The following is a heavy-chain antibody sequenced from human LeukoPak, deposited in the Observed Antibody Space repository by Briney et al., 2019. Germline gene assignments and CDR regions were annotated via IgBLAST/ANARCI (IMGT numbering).Heavy chain of an antibody. CDR2: INHFGTS. Sequence: SETLSLTCAVSGESFGGYYWTWIRQPPGKGLEWIGEINHFGTSNYNASLKSRVTLSVDTSKRQFSLRLTSLTVADTAVYYCARGGNVLVVTQKKKKPLDVWGQGMLVTVSS. CDR3: ARGGNVLVVTQKKKKPLDV. J-gene: IGHJ4*02. CDR1: GESFGGYY. V-gene: IGHV4-34*01. D-gene: IGHD3-22*01.